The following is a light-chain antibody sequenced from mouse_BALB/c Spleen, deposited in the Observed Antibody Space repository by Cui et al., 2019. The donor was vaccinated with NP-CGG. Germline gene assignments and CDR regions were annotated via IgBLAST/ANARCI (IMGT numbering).Light chain of an antibody. J-gene: IGLJ1*01. CDR2: GTN. CDR3: ALWYSNHWM. Sequence: QAVVTHESVLTTFPGETVTLTCRSSTGAVTTSNYANWVQEKPDHLFTGLIGGTNNRAPGVPARFSGSLIGDKAALTITGAQTEDEAIYFCALWYSNHWMFGGGTKLTVL. CDR1: TGAVTTSNY. V-gene: IGLV1*01.